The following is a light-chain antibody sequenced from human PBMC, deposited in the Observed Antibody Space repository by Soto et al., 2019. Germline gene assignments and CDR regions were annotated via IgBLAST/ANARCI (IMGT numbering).Light chain of an antibody. CDR3: QQYNNWPYT. V-gene: IGKV3-15*01. CDR2: RAS. J-gene: IGKJ2*01. CDR1: QHVSSN. Sequence: EIVMTQSPATLSVSPGGSATLSCRASQHVSSNFSWYRQKPGQAPTLLIYRASTRATGIPARFSGSGSGTEFTITISSLQSEDFAVYYCQQYNNWPYTFGQGTKLEIK.